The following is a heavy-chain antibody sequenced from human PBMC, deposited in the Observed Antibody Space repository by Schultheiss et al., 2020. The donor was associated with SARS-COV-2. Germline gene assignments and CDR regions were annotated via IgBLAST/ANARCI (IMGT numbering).Heavy chain of an antibody. J-gene: IGHJ4*02. CDR1: GGTFSSYA. CDR3: AREYYYDSSGYSSGFDY. CDR2: IIPIFGTA. V-gene: IGHV1-69*06. Sequence: SVKVSCKASGGTFSSYAISWVRQAPGQGLEWMGGIIPIFGTANYAQKFQGRVTITADKSTSTAYMELSSLRSEDTAVYYCAREYYYDSSGYSSGFDYWGQGTLVTVSS. D-gene: IGHD3-22*01.